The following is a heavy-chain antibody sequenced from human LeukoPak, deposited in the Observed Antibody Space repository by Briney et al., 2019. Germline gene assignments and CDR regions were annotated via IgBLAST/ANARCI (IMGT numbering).Heavy chain of an antibody. CDR1: GFTFSSYA. Sequence: GGSLRLSCAASGFTFSSYAMSLVRQAPGKGLEWVSAISGSGGSTYYADSVKGRFTISRDNSRNTLSLQMNSLRAEDTAVYYCARDWGTSSLYLVNWGQGTLVTVSS. J-gene: IGHJ4*02. CDR2: ISGSGGST. V-gene: IGHV3-23*01. CDR3: ARDWGTSSLYLVN. D-gene: IGHD6-6*01.